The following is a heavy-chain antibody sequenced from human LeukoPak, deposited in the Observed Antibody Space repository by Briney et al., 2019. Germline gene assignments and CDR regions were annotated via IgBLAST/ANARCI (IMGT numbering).Heavy chain of an antibody. D-gene: IGHD3-22*01. J-gene: IGHJ4*02. CDR3: VRWREAPYDSSDY. V-gene: IGHV3-64D*09. CDR1: GFTFSSYW. Sequence: QSGGSPRLSCAASGFTFSSYWMHWVRQAPGKGLEYVSAIRNNGVGTNYADSVRGRFTISRDNSKNTLYLQMSSLRTEDTAVYYCVRWREAPYDSSDYWGQGTLVTVSS. CDR2: IRNNGVGT.